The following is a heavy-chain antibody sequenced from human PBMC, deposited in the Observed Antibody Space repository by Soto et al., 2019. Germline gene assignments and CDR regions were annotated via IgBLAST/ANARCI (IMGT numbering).Heavy chain of an antibody. D-gene: IGHD2-21*01. CDR3: ARGRSVIDHDDFEY. CDR2: MSFDGNSK. J-gene: IGHJ4*02. V-gene: IGHV3-30-3*01. Sequence: QVQLVESGGGVVQPGRSLRLSCAASGFTFSSYSMHWVRQAPGKGLEWVAAMSFDGNSKYFADSVKGRFTISRDNSKNTLSLQMTSLGADDSAVYYCARGRSVIDHDDFEYWGQGTLVTVSS. CDR1: GFTFSSYS.